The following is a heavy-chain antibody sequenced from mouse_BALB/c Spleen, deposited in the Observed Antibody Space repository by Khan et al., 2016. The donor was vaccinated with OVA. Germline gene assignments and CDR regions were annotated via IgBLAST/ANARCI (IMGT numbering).Heavy chain of an antibody. CDR3: ARGNWQSYYFDY. D-gene: IGHD4-1*01. CDR1: GYTFTNYV. J-gene: IGHJ2*01. Sequence: EVQLQQSGPELVKPGASVKMSCKASGYTFTNYVLHWVKQKPGQGLEWIGYINPYNGGTKYNEKFKVKATLASDKSSISAYMELSSLTSEDSAVYYSARGNWQSYYFDYWGQGTTLTLSS. V-gene: IGHV1S136*01. CDR2: INPYNGGT.